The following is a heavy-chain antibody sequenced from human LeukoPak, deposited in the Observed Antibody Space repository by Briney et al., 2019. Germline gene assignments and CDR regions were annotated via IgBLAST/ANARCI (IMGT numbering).Heavy chain of an antibody. CDR2: ISSSSSYI. Sequence: GGSLRLSCAASGFTFSSYSMNWVRQAPGKGLEWVSSISSSSSYIYYADSVKGRFTISRDNAKNSLYLQMNSLRAEDTAVYYCARDVSPYDFWSGYYVADGMDVWGQGTTVTVSS. CDR3: ARDVSPYDFWSGYYVADGMDV. V-gene: IGHV3-21*01. CDR1: GFTFSSYS. J-gene: IGHJ6*02. D-gene: IGHD3-3*01.